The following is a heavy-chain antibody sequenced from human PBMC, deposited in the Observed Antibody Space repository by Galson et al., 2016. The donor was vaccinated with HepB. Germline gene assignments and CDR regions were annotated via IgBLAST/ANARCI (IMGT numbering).Heavy chain of an antibody. V-gene: IGHV1-18*01. J-gene: IGHJ6*04. Sequence: SVKVSCKASGYNFIHYGISWVRQAPGQGLEWMGWISGFNGHTNYAQKVQDRLMLTTDTSTNTAHMELRGLRFNDTAVYYCARVPAEYCSGGSCSSYYGMDVWGKGATVTVSS. CDR1: GYNFIHYG. CDR3: ARVPAEYCSGGSCSSYYGMDV. CDR2: ISGFNGHT. D-gene: IGHD2-15*01.